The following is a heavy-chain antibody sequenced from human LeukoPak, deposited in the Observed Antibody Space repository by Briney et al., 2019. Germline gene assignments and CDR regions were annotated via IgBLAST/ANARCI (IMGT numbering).Heavy chain of an antibody. CDR2: IWYDGSNK. J-gene: IGHJ5*02. V-gene: IGHV3-33*06. Sequence: GGSLRLSCAASGFTFSSYGMHWVRQAPGKGLEWVAVIWYDGSNKYYADSVKGRFTISRDNSKNTLYLQMNSLRAEDTAVYYCAKLVVRGVNWFDPWGQETLVTVSS. D-gene: IGHD3-10*01. CDR3: AKLVVRGVNWFDP. CDR1: GFTFSSYG.